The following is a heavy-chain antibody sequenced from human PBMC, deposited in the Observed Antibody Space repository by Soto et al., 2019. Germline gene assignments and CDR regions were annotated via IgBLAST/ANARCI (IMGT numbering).Heavy chain of an antibody. CDR3: ARLPLYDFWSGYLAPDTYYYDMDV. Sequence: GESLKISCKGSGYSFTSYWISWVRQMPGKGLEWMGRIDPSDSYTNYSPSFQGHVTISADKSISTAYLQWSSLKASDTAMYYCARLPLYDFWSGYLAPDTYYYDMDVWGQGTTVTDS. J-gene: IGHJ6*02. CDR2: IDPSDSYT. D-gene: IGHD3-3*01. V-gene: IGHV5-10-1*01. CDR1: GYSFTSYW.